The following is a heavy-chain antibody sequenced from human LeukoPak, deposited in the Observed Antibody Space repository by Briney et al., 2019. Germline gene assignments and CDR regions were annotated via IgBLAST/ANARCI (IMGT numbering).Heavy chain of an antibody. Sequence: GGSLRLSCEASGFTFDNYWMTWVRQAPGWGLEWVANLKEDGSVKQHADSVRGRFTISRDNTKNLVFLQMSSLKAEDSAVYYCARDERSGYYIYWGQGILVTVSS. D-gene: IGHD3-22*01. J-gene: IGHJ4*02. CDR2: LKEDGSVK. V-gene: IGHV3-7*01. CDR1: GFTFDNYW. CDR3: ARDERSGYYIY.